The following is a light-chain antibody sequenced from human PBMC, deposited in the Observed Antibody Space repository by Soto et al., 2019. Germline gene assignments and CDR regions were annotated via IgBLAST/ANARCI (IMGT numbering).Light chain of an antibody. CDR3: RQYCTSPPWT. J-gene: IGKJ1*01. V-gene: IGKV3-20*01. CDR1: QSVSSSY. CDR2: GAS. Sequence: EIVLTQSPGTLSLSPGERATLSCRASQSVSSSYLAWYQQKPGQAPRLLIYGASSRAPGIPDRFSGSGSGTDFTLTISRLEPEDFAVYYCRQYCTSPPWTLGQGTKVEIK.